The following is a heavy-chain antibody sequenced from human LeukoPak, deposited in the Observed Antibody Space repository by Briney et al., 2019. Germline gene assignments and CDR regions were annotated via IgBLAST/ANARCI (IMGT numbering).Heavy chain of an antibody. CDR3: AGGMGDSSSWYGYYYYYFGMDV. Sequence: SETLSLTCAVYGGSFSGYYWSWIRQPPGKGLEWIGEINHSGSTNYNPSLQSRVTISVDASKHRLSLKLSSVTAADTAVYYCAGGMGDSSSWYGYYYYYFGMDVWGQGTTVTVSS. D-gene: IGHD6-13*01. V-gene: IGHV4-34*01. CDR2: INHSGST. CDR1: GGSFSGYY. J-gene: IGHJ6*02.